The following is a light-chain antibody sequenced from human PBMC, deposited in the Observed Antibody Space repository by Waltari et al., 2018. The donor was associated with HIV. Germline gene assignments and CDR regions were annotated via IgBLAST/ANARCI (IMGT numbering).Light chain of an antibody. V-gene: IGLV2-23*02. J-gene: IGLJ2*01. CDR3: CSYSDTSGSVE. CDR1: TSAFGGSTC. Sequence: QSALTQPVSVSGSPGQSITISCPGTTSAFGGSTCFSWYQRHPGKAPKLMIYDVNNRPSGVSNRFSGSKSGNTASLTISGLQAEDEADYYCCSYSDTSGSVEFGGGTRLTVL. CDR2: DVN.